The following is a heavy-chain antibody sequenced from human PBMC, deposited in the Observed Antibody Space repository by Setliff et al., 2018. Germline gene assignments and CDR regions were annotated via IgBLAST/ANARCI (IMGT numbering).Heavy chain of an antibody. CDR3: VKDRYCSDASCSPDYFDY. Sequence: ETLSLSCAASGFTFSNYAMSWVRRAPGKGLAWVSGITGGGGSTYYADPVKGRFTISRDNSKNTLYLQMNSLRAEDTAVYYCVKDRYCSDASCSPDYFDYWGQGTLVTVSS. CDR2: ITGGGGST. D-gene: IGHD2-15*01. J-gene: IGHJ4*02. V-gene: IGHV3-23*01. CDR1: GFTFSNYA.